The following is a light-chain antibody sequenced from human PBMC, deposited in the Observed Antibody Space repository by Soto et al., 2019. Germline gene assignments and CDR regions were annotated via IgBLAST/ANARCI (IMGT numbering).Light chain of an antibody. J-gene: IGKJ4*01. CDR1: QSVSSSY. Sequence: EIVLTQSPGTLPLSPGERATLSCRASQSVSSSYLAWYQQKPGQAPRLLIYGASSRATGIPDRFSGSGSGTDFTLTISRLEPEDFAVYYCQQYGSSPRALTFGGGPKVDIK. V-gene: IGKV3-20*01. CDR3: QQYGSSPRALT. CDR2: GAS.